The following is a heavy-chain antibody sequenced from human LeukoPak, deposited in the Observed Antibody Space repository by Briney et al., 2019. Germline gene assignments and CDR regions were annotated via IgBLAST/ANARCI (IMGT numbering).Heavy chain of an antibody. CDR2: IFYTGFT. D-gene: IGHD4-23*01. J-gene: IGHJ5*02. Sequence: KPSETLSLTCTVSGYSISNGYYWGWIRQSPGKGLEWIGYIFYTGFTHYNPSLESRVTISVDTSKKQFSLRLKSVTAADTAVYYCARDANGGNSWGWFDPWGQGTLVTVSS. CDR3: ARDANGGNSWGWFDP. CDR1: GYSISNGYY. V-gene: IGHV4-38-2*02.